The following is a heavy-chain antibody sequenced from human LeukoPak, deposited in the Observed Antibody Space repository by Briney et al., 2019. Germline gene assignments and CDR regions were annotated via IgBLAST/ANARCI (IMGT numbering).Heavy chain of an antibody. D-gene: IGHD3-22*01. Sequence: SETLSLTCTVSGYSISSNYHWGWIRQPPGKGLEWIATIYHSGSTYYNPSLKSRVTISVDTSKNQFSLKLSSVTAADTAVYYCARDQYYYDSSGYYRFDYWGQGTLVTVSS. CDR3: ARDQYYYDSSGYYRFDY. V-gene: IGHV4-38-2*02. CDR2: IYHSGST. J-gene: IGHJ4*02. CDR1: GYSISSNYH.